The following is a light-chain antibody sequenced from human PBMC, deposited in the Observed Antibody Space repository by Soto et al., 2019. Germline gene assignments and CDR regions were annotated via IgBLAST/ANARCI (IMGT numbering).Light chain of an antibody. J-gene: IGLJ2*01. CDR3: QSYDNSLSGSRV. Sequence: QSVLTQPPSVSGAPGQRVTISCTGRSSNIGAGHDVHWYQQTPGTAPKVLIYGDNNRPSGVPDRFSGSKSGTSASLAITGLRAEDEADYYCQSYDNSLSGSRVFGGGTKLTVL. CDR2: GDN. V-gene: IGLV1-40*01. CDR1: SSNIGAGHD.